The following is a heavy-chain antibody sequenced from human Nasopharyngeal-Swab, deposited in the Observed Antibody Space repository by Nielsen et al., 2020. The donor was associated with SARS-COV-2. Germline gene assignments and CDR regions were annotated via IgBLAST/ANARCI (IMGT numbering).Heavy chain of an antibody. J-gene: IGHJ5*02. CDR2: ISSSSSYI. CDR1: GFTFISYR. CDR3: ARVMT. V-gene: IGHV3-21*01. Sequence: VGSLSLSCSSSGFTFISYRMNWVRPSPGKWLDWVSSISSSSSYIYYADSVKGRFTISRDNAKNSLYLQMNSLRAEDTAVYYCARVMTWGQGTLVTVSS.